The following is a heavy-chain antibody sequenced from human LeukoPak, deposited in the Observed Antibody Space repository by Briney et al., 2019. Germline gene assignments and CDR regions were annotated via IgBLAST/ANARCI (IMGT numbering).Heavy chain of an antibody. D-gene: IGHD6-19*01. CDR1: GYTFTGYY. Sequence: ASVKVSCKASGYTFTGYYMHWVRQAPGQGLEWMGWINPNSGGTNYAQKFQGRVTMTRDTSISTAYMELSRLRSDDTAVYYCARRIAVAAVGDWFDPWGQGTLVTVSS. V-gene: IGHV1-2*02. CDR2: INPNSGGT. J-gene: IGHJ5*02. CDR3: ARRIAVAAVGDWFDP.